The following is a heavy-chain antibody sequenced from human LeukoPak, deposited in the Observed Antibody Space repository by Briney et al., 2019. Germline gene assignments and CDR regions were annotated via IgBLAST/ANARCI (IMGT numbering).Heavy chain of an antibody. CDR1: GGTFSSYT. V-gene: IGHV1-69*04. Sequence: SVKVSCKASGGTFSSYTISWVRQAPGQGLEWMGRIIPILGIANYAQKFQGRVTITADKSTSTAYMELSSLRSEDTAVYYCARDPVDYDFWSGYYPYNWFDPSGQGTLVTVSS. CDR2: IIPILGIA. CDR3: ARDPVDYDFWSGYYPYNWFDP. D-gene: IGHD3-3*01. J-gene: IGHJ5*02.